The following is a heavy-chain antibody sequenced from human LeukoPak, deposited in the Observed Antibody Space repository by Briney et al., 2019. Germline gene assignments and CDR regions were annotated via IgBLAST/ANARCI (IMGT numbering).Heavy chain of an antibody. CDR3: ARGGGYSGYDQSDY. V-gene: IGHV1-2*02. CDR1: GYTFTGYY. D-gene: IGHD5-12*01. CDR2: INPNSGGT. Sequence: ASVKVSCKASGYTFTGYYMHWVRQAPGQGLEWMGWINPNSGGTNYAQKFQGRVTMTRDTPISTAYMELSRLRSDDAAVYYCARGGGYSGYDQSDYWGQGTLVTVSS. J-gene: IGHJ4*02.